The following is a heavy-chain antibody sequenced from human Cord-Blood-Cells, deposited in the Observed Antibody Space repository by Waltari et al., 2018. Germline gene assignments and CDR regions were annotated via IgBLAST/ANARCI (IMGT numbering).Heavy chain of an antibody. V-gene: IGHV1-69*01. CDR2: IIPIFGTA. Sequence: QVQLVQSGAEVKKPGSSVKVSCKASGGTFSSYAIRWARQAPGQGLEWMGGIIPIFGTANYAQKFQGRVTITADESTSTAYMELSSLRSEDTAVYYCARDMHERHDYGGNYFDYWGQGTLVTVSS. CDR1: GGTFSSYA. CDR3: ARDMHERHDYGGNYFDY. D-gene: IGHD4-17*01. J-gene: IGHJ4*02.